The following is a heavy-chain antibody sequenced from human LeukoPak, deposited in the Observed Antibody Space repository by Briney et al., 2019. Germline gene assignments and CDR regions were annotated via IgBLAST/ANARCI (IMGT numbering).Heavy chain of an antibody. CDR3: AGDYNFLTGLNY. D-gene: IGHD3-9*01. Sequence: GSLRLSCAASGLTFSGSCIHWVRQASGKGLEWLGRIGRQGDSDATRYAASLKGKFTISRVDSRNTAYLQMNSLKTEDTAVYYCAGDYNFLTGLNYWGQGTLVTVSS. CDR2: IGRQGDSDAT. J-gene: IGHJ4*02. CDR1: GLTFSGSC. V-gene: IGHV3-73*01.